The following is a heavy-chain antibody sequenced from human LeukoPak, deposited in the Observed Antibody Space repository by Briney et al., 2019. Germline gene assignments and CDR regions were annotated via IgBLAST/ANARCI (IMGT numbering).Heavy chain of an antibody. CDR3: ARLSNGYYDILTGYSGDY. V-gene: IGHV4-30-2*01. J-gene: IGHJ4*02. D-gene: IGHD3-9*01. CDR1: GGSIGSGGYS. Sequence: PSQTLSLTCAVSGGSIGSGGYSWSWIRQPPGKGLEWIGYIYHSGSTYYNPSLKSRVTISVDTSKNQFSLKLSSVTAADTAVYYCARLSNGYYDILTGYSGDYWGQGTLVAVSS. CDR2: IYHSGST.